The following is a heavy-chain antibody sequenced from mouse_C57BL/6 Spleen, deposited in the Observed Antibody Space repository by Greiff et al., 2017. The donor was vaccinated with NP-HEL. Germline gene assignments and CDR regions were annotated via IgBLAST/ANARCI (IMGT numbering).Heavy chain of an antibody. Sequence: EVMLVESGGGLVQPGGSMKLSCAASGFTFSDAWMDWVRQSPEKGLEWVAEIRTKANNHATYYAESVKGRFTISRDDSKSSVYLQINNFRAEDDDIYYCTCSFAYWGQGTLVTVSA. V-gene: IGHV6-6*01. CDR2: IRTKANNHAT. CDR3: TCSFAY. J-gene: IGHJ3*01. CDR1: GFTFSDAW.